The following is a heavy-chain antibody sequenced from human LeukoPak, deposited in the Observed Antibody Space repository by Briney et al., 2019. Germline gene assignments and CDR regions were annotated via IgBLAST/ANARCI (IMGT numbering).Heavy chain of an antibody. CDR2: IIPIFGTA. Sequence: GASVKVSCKASGGTFSSYAISWVRQAPGQGLEWMGGIIPIFGTANYAQKFQGRVTITADESTSTVYMELSSLRSEDTAVYYCARDRPDNWNERRGAFDIWGQGTMVTVSS. CDR1: GGTFSSYA. V-gene: IGHV1-69*13. CDR3: ARDRPDNWNERRGAFDI. D-gene: IGHD1-1*01. J-gene: IGHJ3*02.